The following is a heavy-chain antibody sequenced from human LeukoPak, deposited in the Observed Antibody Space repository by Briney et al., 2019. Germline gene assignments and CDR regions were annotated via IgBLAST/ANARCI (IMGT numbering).Heavy chain of an antibody. CDR3: ARDEGGVTMVRGVIAPYFDY. D-gene: IGHD3-10*01. CDR1: GYTFTSYY. Sequence: GASVKVSCKASGYTFTSYYMHWVRQAPGQGLEWMGIINPSGGSTSYAKKFQGRVTMTRGMSTSTVYMELSSLRSEDTAVYYCARDEGGVTMVRGVIAPYFDYWGQGTLVTVSS. CDR2: INPSGGST. V-gene: IGHV1-46*01. J-gene: IGHJ4*02.